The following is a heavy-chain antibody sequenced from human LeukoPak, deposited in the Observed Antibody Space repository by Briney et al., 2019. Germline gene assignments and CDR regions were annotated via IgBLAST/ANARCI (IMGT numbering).Heavy chain of an antibody. CDR1: GYTFMSYY. J-gene: IGHJ6*02. D-gene: IGHD1-26*01. Sequence: ASVKVSCKASGYTFMSYYIHWVRQAPGQGLEWMGIINPSGGSTSYAQSFQGRLTMTRDTSTSTVYMELRSLRSDDTAVYYCARDTSMDVWGQGTTVTVSS. CDR3: ARDTSMDV. V-gene: IGHV1-46*01. CDR2: INPSGGST.